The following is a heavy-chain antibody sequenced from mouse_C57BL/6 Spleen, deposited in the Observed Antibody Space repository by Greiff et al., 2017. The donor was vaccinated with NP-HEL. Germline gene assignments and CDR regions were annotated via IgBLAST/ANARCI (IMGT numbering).Heavy chain of an antibody. V-gene: IGHV1-7*01. J-gene: IGHJ3*01. Sequence: QVQLQQSGAELAKPGASVKLSCKASGYTFTSYWMHWVKQRPGQGLEWIGYINPSSGYTKYNQKFKDKATLTADKSSSTAYMQLSSLTYEDSAVYYCARGDDGYLAWFAYWGQGTLVTVSA. CDR1: GYTFTSYW. CDR2: INPSSGYT. CDR3: ARGDDGYLAWFAY. D-gene: IGHD2-3*01.